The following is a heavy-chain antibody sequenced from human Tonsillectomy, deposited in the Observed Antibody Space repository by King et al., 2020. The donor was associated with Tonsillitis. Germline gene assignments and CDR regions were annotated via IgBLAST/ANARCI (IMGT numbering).Heavy chain of an antibody. D-gene: IGHD3-3*01. J-gene: IGHJ3*02. Sequence: VQLVESGGGLVQPGRSLRLSCTASGFTFGDYAMSWFRQAPGKGLEWGGCIRIKAYGGTTEYAASVKVRFTIPRDDSKSIAYLQMNSLKTEDTALYYCGFFLEWLGDAFDIWGQGTMVTVSS. V-gene: IGHV3-49*03. CDR1: GFTFGDYA. CDR2: IRIKAYGGTT. CDR3: GFFLEWLGDAFDI.